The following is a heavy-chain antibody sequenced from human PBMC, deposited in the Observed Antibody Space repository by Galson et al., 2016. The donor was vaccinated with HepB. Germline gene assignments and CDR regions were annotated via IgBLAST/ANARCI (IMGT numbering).Heavy chain of an antibody. CDR3: ARVDSAKLGNPFDF. Sequence: SLRLSCAASGFTFSGFAMHWVRQSPRKGLERVATISYEGSNKYYTDSVKGRFTISRDNSNNTLYLQMKSLSAEDTAVYYCARVDSAKLGNPFDFWGQGTLVTVSS. V-gene: IGHV3-30*04. CDR1: GFTFSGFA. D-gene: IGHD5-12*01. J-gene: IGHJ4*02. CDR2: ISYEGSNK.